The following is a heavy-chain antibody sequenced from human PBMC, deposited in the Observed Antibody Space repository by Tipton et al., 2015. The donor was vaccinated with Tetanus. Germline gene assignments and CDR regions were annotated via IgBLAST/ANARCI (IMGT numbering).Heavy chain of an antibody. CDR1: GFTFSSYG. D-gene: IGHD3-16*01. V-gene: IGHV3-30*18. Sequence: SLRLSCAASGFTFSSYGMHWVRQAPGKGLGWVAVISYDGSNKYYADSVKGRFTISRDNSKNTLYLQMNSLRAEDTAVYYCAKDSKVGALDYWGQGTLVTVSS. CDR3: AKDSKVGALDY. CDR2: ISYDGSNK. J-gene: IGHJ4*02.